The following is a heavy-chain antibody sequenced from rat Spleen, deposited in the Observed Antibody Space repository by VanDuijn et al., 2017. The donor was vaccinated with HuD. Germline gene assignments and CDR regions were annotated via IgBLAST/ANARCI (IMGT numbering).Heavy chain of an antibody. Sequence: EVQLVESGGGLVQPGRSLKLSCAASGFTFSDYNMAWVRQAPKKGLEWVATISYDGYNTYYRDSVKGRFTISRDTAKSTLYLQMNSLRSEDTATYYCARRKDGGWYFDFWGPGTMVTVSS. J-gene: IGHJ1*01. V-gene: IGHV5-7*01. CDR2: ISYDGYNT. D-gene: IGHD1-12*02. CDR1: GFTFSDYN. CDR3: ARRKDGGWYFDF.